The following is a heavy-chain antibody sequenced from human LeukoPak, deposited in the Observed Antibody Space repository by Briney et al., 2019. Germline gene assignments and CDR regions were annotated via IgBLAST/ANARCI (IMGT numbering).Heavy chain of an antibody. J-gene: IGHJ6*03. CDR3: AKNGDRGAYCSGGSCYPYYYYYMDV. Sequence: PGGSLRLSCAASGFTFSSYWMSWIRQAPGKGLEWVSYISSSGSTIYYADSVKGRFTISRDNAKNSLYLQMNSLRAEDAAVYYCAKNGDRGAYCSGGSCYPYYYYYMDVWGKGTTVTISS. D-gene: IGHD2-15*01. V-gene: IGHV3-11*04. CDR1: GFTFSSYW. CDR2: ISSSGSTI.